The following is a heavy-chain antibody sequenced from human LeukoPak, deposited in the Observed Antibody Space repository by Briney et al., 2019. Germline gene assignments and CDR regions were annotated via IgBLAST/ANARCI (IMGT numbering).Heavy chain of an antibody. J-gene: IGHJ3*01. V-gene: IGHV4-39*07. CDR3: ARSLYYYGSDSFDV. CDR2: IYHSGST. Sequence: PSETLSLTCTVSGGSISSSSYYWGWIRQPPGKGLEWIGEIYHSGSTNYNPSLKSRVTISVDTSKNQFSLKLSSVTAADTAVYYCARSLYYYGSDSFDVWGRGTMVTVSS. CDR1: GGSISSSSYY. D-gene: IGHD3-10*01.